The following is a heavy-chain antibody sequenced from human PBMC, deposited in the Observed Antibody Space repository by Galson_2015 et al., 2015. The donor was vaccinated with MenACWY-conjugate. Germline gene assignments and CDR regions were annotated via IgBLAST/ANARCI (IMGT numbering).Heavy chain of an antibody. J-gene: IGHJ4*02. D-gene: IGHD6-6*01. CDR3: AYARYTTSSVSY. Sequence: SVKVSCKASGYNFITYSVHWVRQAPGQSLEWMGWINAGNGKTEYSQKFQGRVTITRDTSARTAYMDLSSLRSGDTAVYYCAYARYTTSSVSYWGQGTLVTVSS. V-gene: IGHV1-3*01. CDR1: GYNFITYS. CDR2: INAGNGKT.